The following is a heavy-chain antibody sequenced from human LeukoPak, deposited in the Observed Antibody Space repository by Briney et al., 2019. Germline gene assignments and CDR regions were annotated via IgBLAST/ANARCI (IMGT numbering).Heavy chain of an antibody. CDR2: ISGSGGST. CDR3: AIAMASDAFDI. V-gene: IGHV3-23*01. D-gene: IGHD5-24*01. Sequence: GGSLRLSCAASGFTFSSHAMSRVRQAPGKGLQWVSAISGSGGSTYYADSVKGRFIISRDNSKNTLYLQMNSLRAEDTAVYYCAIAMASDAFDIWGQGTMVTVSS. J-gene: IGHJ3*02. CDR1: GFTFSSHA.